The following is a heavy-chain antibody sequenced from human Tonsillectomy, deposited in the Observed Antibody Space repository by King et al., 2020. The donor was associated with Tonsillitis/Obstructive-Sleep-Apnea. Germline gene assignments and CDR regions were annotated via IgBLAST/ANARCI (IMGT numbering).Heavy chain of an antibody. CDR1: GFSLTTGGVG. CDR3: AHRQGYCTGGNCPRWFDP. CDR2: IYWDDDK. Sequence: LVQPTQTLTLTCTFSGFSLTTGGVGVGWIRQPPGRALEWLALIYWDDDKQYSPSLKSRVTITKDTSKNQVVLTMTNVDPVDTATYYCAHRQGYCTGGNCPRWFDPWGQGTLVTVSS. V-gene: IGHV2-5*02. D-gene: IGHD2-8*02. J-gene: IGHJ5*02.